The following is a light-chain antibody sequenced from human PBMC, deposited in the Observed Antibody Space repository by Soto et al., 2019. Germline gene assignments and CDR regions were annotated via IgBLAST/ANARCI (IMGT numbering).Light chain of an antibody. CDR1: QDISNY. CDR2: DAS. V-gene: IGKV1-33*01. J-gene: IGKJ3*01. Sequence: DIQMTQSPSSLSASVGDRVTITCQASQDISNYLNWYQQKPGKAPKLLIYDASNLETGVPSRFSGSGSGTDFTFTISSLQPDDIAKYYCQQYDKIPLTFGPWTEGDIK. CDR3: QQYDKIPLT.